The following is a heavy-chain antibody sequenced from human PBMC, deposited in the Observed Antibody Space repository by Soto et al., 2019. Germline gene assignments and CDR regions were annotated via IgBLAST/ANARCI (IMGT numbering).Heavy chain of an antibody. D-gene: IGHD6-19*01. Sequence: EVQLVESGGDLVQPGGSLRLSCAASRFTFSDYSMNWVRQAPGKGLEWVSYISGGGETIYYADSVRGRFTLTRDKSKNYLFLQMNSLREEDTAVYYCARESPSSQWLRTRYFDYWGQGTLVTVSS. V-gene: IGHV3-48*02. CDR1: RFTFSDYS. CDR3: ARESPSSQWLRTRYFDY. J-gene: IGHJ4*02. CDR2: ISGGGETI.